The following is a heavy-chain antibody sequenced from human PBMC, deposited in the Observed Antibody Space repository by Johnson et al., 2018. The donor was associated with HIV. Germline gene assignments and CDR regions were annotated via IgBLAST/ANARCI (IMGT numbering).Heavy chain of an antibody. CDR2: ISYDGSNK. CDR1: GFTFSSYG. D-gene: IGHD2-21*01. CDR3: ALSYSLDAFDI. V-gene: IGHV3-30*03. Sequence: VQLVESGGGVVQPGRYLRLSCAASGFTFSSYGMHWVRQAPGKGLEWVAVISYDGSNKFYADSVKGRFTISRDNSKNTLYLQMNSLKTEDTAVYYCALSYSLDAFDIWGQGTMVTVSS. J-gene: IGHJ3*02.